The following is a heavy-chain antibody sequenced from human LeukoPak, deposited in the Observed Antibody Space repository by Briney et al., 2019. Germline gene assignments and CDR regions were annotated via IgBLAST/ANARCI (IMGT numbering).Heavy chain of an antibody. V-gene: IGHV1-46*01. J-gene: IGHJ3*02. CDR3: ARARTGIVVVPAAKGDAFDI. Sequence: ASVKVSCKSSGYTFTSYYMRWIRQAPGQGLEWMGIIDPSDGSTSYAQKFQGTVTLTTDTSTSTAYMELRSLRSDDTAVYYCARARTGIVVVPAAKGDAFDIWGQGTMVTVSS. CDR1: GYTFTSYY. CDR2: IDPSDGST. D-gene: IGHD2-2*01.